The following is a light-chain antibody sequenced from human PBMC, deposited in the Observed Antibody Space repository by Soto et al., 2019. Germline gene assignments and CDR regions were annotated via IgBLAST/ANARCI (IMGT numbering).Light chain of an antibody. CDR2: EDN. CDR1: SSDVGSYNL. J-gene: IGLJ2*01. V-gene: IGLV2-23*01. CDR3: CSYAGDSTWV. Sequence: QSALAQPASVSGSPGQSITISCTGTSSDVGSYNLGSWHRQDPGKAPKLIIYEDNKRPSGVSNRFSGSKSGNTASLTISGLQAEDEADYHCCSYAGDSTWVFGGGTKLTVL.